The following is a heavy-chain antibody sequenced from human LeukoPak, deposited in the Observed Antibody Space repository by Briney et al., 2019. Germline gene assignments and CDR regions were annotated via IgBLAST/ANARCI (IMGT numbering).Heavy chain of an antibody. D-gene: IGHD6-13*01. Sequence: SETLSLTCTVSGGSISSGDYYWSWIRQPPGKGLEWIGYIYYSGSTYYNPSLKSRVTISVDTSKNQFSLKLSSVTAADTAVYYCARQLSYSHNWFDPWGQGTLVTVSS. CDR3: ARQLSYSHNWFDP. J-gene: IGHJ5*02. CDR2: IYYSGST. V-gene: IGHV4-30-4*01. CDR1: GGSISSGDYY.